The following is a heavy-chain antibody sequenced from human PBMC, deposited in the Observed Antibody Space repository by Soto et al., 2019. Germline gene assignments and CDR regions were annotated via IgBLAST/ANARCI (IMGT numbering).Heavy chain of an antibody. CDR2: IYHSGST. Sequence: QVQLQESGPGLVKPSETLSLTCTVSGGSISSSNWWSWVRQPPGKGLEWIGEIYHSGSTNYNPSLKSRVTISVDKSKNQFSLKLSSVTAADTAVYYCAREHRGYSGYDRYYYYGMDVWGQGTTVTVSS. J-gene: IGHJ6*02. D-gene: IGHD5-12*01. CDR1: GGSISSSNW. V-gene: IGHV4-4*02. CDR3: AREHRGYSGYDRYYYYGMDV.